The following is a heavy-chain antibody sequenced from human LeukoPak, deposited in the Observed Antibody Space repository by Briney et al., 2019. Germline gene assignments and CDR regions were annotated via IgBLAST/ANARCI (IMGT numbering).Heavy chain of an antibody. Sequence: GGSLRLSCAASGFTVSSNYMSWVRQAPGKGLEWVSAISGSGVSTYYADSVKGRFTISRDNSKNTLYLQMNSLRAEDTAVYYCARSGSGSSWYYFDYWGQGTVVTVSS. CDR2: ISGSGVST. J-gene: IGHJ4*02. D-gene: IGHD1-26*01. CDR1: GFTVSSNY. V-gene: IGHV3-23*01. CDR3: ARSGSGSSWYYFDY.